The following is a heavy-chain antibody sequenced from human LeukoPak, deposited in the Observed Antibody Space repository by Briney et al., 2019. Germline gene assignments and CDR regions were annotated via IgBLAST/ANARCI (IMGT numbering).Heavy chain of an antibody. Sequence: GGSLRLSCAASGFTFSSYAMHWVRQAPGKGLEWEAVISYDGSNKYYADSVKGRFTISRDNSNNTLYLQMNSLRAEDKAVYYCARVYYYDSSGGFDYWGQGTLVTVSS. V-gene: IGHV3-30-3*01. D-gene: IGHD3-22*01. CDR3: ARVYYYDSSGGFDY. CDR1: GFTFSSYA. J-gene: IGHJ4*02. CDR2: ISYDGSNK.